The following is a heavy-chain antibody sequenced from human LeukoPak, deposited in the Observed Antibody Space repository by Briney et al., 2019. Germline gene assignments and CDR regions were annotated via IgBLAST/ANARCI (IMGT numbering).Heavy chain of an antibody. CDR2: IKHDGSEK. J-gene: IGHJ4*02. Sequence: GGSLRLSCAASGFIFTNYFMSWVRQAPGKGREWVASIKHDGSEKYYVDSVRGRFTISRDNTMNSLYLQMSSLRAEDTAVYYCATDRGWRTSGYYLYYFEYWGQGTLVTFSS. CDR3: ATDRGWRTSGYYLYYFEY. CDR1: GFIFTNYF. V-gene: IGHV3-7*01. D-gene: IGHD3-3*01.